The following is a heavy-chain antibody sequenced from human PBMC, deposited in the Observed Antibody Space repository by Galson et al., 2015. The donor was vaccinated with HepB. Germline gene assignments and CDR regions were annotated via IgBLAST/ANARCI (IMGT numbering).Heavy chain of an antibody. CDR3: ARHSTGWAAGGPLFDQ. D-gene: IGHD6-13*01. CDR2: IDPRDSYT. V-gene: IGHV5-10-1*01. J-gene: IGHJ4*02. Sequence: QSGAEVKKPGESLRISCKGSGYSFTNYWISWVRQMPGKGLEWMGRIDPRDSYTKYSPSFQGHVTISAARSITTAYLQWSSLKASDTAMYYCARHSTGWAAGGPLFDQWGQGSLVTVSS. CDR1: GYSFTNYW.